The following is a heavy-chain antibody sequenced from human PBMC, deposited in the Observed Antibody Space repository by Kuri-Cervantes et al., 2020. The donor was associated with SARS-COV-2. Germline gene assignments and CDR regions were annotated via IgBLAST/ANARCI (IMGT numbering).Heavy chain of an antibody. V-gene: IGHV3-23*01. Sequence: GESLKISCAASGFTFSSYAMSWVRQAPGKGLEWVSAISGSGGSTYYADSVKGRFTISRDNSQSTLYLQMNSLRTEDTAVYYCAREGYYDSSGNYAATGMDVWGKGTTVTVSS. D-gene: IGHD3-22*01. CDR1: GFTFSSYA. CDR3: AREGYYDSSGNYAATGMDV. CDR2: ISGSGGST. J-gene: IGHJ6*03.